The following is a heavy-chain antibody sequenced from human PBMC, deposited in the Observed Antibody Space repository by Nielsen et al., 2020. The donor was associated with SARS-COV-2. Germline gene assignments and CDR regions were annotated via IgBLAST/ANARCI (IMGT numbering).Heavy chain of an antibody. V-gene: IGHV3-7*03. CDR2: IKQVGSEK. CDR3: AKDPEDIVVVPAAINYFDY. Sequence: GESLKISCAVSGFTFRNYWMSWVRQAPGKGLEWVANIKQVGSEKSYVDSVKGRFTISRDNAKNSLFLQMNSLRAEDTAVYYCAKDPEDIVVVPAAINYFDYWGQGTLVTVSS. CDR1: GFTFRNYW. D-gene: IGHD2-2*01. J-gene: IGHJ4*02.